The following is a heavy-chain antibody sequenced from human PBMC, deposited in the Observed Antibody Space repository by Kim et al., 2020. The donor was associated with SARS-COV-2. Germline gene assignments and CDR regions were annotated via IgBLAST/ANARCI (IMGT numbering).Heavy chain of an antibody. V-gene: IGHV3-30*02. Sequence: DSLKGRFTISRDNSKNTLYLQMNSLRAEDTAVYYCAKDRMVDTAYYFDYWGQGTLVTVSS. J-gene: IGHJ4*02. CDR3: AKDRMVDTAYYFDY. D-gene: IGHD5-18*01.